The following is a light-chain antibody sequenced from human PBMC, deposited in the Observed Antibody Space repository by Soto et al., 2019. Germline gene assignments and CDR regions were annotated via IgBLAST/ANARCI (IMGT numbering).Light chain of an antibody. Sequence: DIQLTQSPSSLSASVGDRVTISCRASQGVSNYLAWYQQKPGKVPKLLIYVASTMQSGGPARFSGSGSGTDFTLTISSLQPEDVATYYFQKHNSAPLTFGGGTKVEIK. CDR1: QGVSNY. J-gene: IGKJ4*01. CDR3: QKHNSAPLT. V-gene: IGKV1-27*01. CDR2: VAS.